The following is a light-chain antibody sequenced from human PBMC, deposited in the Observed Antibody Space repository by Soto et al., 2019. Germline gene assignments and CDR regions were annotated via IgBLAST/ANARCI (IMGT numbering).Light chain of an antibody. CDR3: XQRQSWPRT. J-gene: IGKJ1*01. CDR1: QAVNTR. V-gene: IGKV3-11*01. Sequence: EIVLTQSPATLSAFPGDRVTLSCRASQAVNTRLAWYQHKPGQAPRLLIYLTSNRAAGVPSRFSAWGSETDFTLTISDVQPEDFAXYYCXQRQSWPRTFGQGTKVDIK. CDR2: LTS.